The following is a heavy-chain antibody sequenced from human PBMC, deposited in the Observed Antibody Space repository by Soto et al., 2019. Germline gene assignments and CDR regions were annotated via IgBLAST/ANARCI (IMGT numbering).Heavy chain of an antibody. V-gene: IGHV3-48*01. CDR1: GFTFSSYS. CDR2: ISSSSSTI. Sequence: PGGSLRLSCAASGFTFSSYSMNWVRQAPGKGLEWVSYISSSSSTIYYADSVKGRFTISRDNAKNSLYLQMNSLRAEDTAVYYCARVEGGFYYYYMDVWGKGTTVTVSS. D-gene: IGHD5-12*01. J-gene: IGHJ6*03. CDR3: ARVEGGFYYYYMDV.